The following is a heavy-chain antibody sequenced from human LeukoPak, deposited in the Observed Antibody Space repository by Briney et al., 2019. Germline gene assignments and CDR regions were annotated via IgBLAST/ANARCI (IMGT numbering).Heavy chain of an antibody. D-gene: IGHD5-18*01. V-gene: IGHV3-7*05. CDR3: AKDRQLWLTRFDF. CDR2: IKQDGSET. CDR1: GFTFSSYT. Sequence: GGSLRLSCAASGFTFSSYTMTWVRQAPGKGLEWVASIKQDGSETYYVDSVKGRFTISRDNAKNSLYLQMNSLRAEDTAVYYCAKDRQLWLTRFDFWGQGALVTVSS. J-gene: IGHJ4*02.